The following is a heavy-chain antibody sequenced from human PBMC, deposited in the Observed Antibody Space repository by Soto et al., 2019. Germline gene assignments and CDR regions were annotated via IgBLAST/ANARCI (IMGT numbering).Heavy chain of an antibody. Sequence: QVQPVQSGAEVKRPGSSVKVSCKASGATFSGSAFSWVRQAPGQGLEWMGGITPTLGTTNYAQHLQGRVTITADESTGTSFMELTSLTSADTAVYYCARGCTTGATIDGFDYWGQGTLVTVSS. CDR2: ITPTLGTT. CDR1: GATFSGSA. J-gene: IGHJ4*02. D-gene: IGHD1-1*01. CDR3: ARGCTTGATIDGFDY. V-gene: IGHV1-69*01.